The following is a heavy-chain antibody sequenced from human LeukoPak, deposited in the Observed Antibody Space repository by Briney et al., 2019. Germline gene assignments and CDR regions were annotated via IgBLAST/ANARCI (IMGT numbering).Heavy chain of an antibody. V-gene: IGHV1-2*02. CDR1: GFTFNAYN. Sequence: ASVTVSFKASGFTFNAYNIHWVRQAPGQGGEGMGWMNPKRGGANYAQKFQGRVTMTRDTSISTAYMELSRLRSDDTAVYYCARVPHYTGPWGQGTLVTVSS. CDR3: ARVPHYTGP. D-gene: IGHD2-2*02. J-gene: IGHJ5*02. CDR2: MNPKRGGA.